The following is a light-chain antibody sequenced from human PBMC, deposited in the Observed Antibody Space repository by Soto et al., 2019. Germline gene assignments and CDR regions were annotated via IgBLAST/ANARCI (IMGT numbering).Light chain of an antibody. CDR3: QQTHSTPVT. CDR1: QVIRTS. Sequence: SVTITCRASQVIRTSLAWYQVKPGKAPTLLIYAASTLESGVPSRFSATVSGTEFSLTITSLQPEDFATYYCQQTHSTPVTFGQGTRLEIK. V-gene: IGKV1-9*01. CDR2: AAS. J-gene: IGKJ5*01.